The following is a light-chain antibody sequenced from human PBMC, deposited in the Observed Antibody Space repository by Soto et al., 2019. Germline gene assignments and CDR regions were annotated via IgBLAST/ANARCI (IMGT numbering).Light chain of an antibody. J-gene: IGKJ1*01. Sequence: EIVMTQSPATLSVSPGERATLSCRASESVSTNVAWYQQKPGQAPRLLFYGASTRATDIPARFSGTGSGTEFTLTISSLQSEDFAVYYCQQHSKWPRTFGQGTKVDIK. CDR1: ESVSTN. V-gene: IGKV3-15*01. CDR2: GAS. CDR3: QQHSKWPRT.